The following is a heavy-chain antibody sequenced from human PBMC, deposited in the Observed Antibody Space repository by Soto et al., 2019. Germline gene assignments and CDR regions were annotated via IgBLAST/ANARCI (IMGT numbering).Heavy chain of an antibody. CDR2: ISAYNGNT. CDR1: GYTFTSYG. D-gene: IGHD2-2*01. CDR3: AREGLGYCSSTSCSTAPVYYYYGMDV. J-gene: IGHJ6*02. V-gene: IGHV1-18*01. Sequence: ASVKVSCKASGYTFTSYGISWVRQAPGQGLEWMGWISAYNGNTNYAQKLQGRVTMTTDTCTSTAYMELRSLRSDDTAVYYCAREGLGYCSSTSCSTAPVYYYYGMDVWGQGTTVTVSS.